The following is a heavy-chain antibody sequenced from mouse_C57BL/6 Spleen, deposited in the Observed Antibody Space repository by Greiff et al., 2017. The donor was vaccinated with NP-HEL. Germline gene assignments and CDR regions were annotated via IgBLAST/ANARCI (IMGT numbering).Heavy chain of an antibody. CDR1: GYTFTDYE. V-gene: IGHV1-15*01. D-gene: IGHD1-1*01. Sequence: QVQLQQSGAELVRPGASVTLSCKASGYTFTDYEMHWVKQTPVHGLEWIGAIDHETGGTAYNQKFKGKAILTADKSSSTAYMELRSLTSEDSAVYYWTRDCDYGSRAWFAYWGQGTLVTVSA. CDR2: IDHETGGT. J-gene: IGHJ3*01. CDR3: TRDCDYGSRAWFAY.